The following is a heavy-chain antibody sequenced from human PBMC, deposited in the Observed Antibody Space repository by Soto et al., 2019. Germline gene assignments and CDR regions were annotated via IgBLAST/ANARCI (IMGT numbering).Heavy chain of an antibody. CDR2: ISFDGSKK. CDR3: TKVDV. CDR1: GFTFISYD. Sequence: QVEVVESGGDVVQPGRSLRLSCVGSGFTFISYDMHWVRQAPGKGLEWVGFISFDGSKKYYAGSVEGRFTISRDNSKSTMYLEMNSLRPEDTAVYYCTKVDVWGPGTAVTVSS. V-gene: IGHV3-30-3*01. J-gene: IGHJ6*01.